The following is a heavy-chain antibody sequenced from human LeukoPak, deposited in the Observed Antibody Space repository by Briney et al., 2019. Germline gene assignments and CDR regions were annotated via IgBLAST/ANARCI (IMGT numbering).Heavy chain of an antibody. D-gene: IGHD4-23*01. CDR2: IYYSGST. CDR3: AREGGNFDFDS. CDR1: GGSISSGGYY. J-gene: IGHJ4*02. V-gene: IGHV4-31*03. Sequence: SETLSLTCTVSGGSISSGGYYWSWIRQHPGKGLEWIGYIYYSGSTYYNPSLKSRVTISVDTSKNQISLNLTTVTAADTAVYYCAREGGNFDFDSWGQGSLVTVSS.